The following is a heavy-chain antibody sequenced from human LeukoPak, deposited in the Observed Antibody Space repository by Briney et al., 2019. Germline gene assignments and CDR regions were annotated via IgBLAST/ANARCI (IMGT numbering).Heavy chain of an antibody. D-gene: IGHD5-12*01. V-gene: IGHV1-3*01. Sequence: ASVKVSCKASGYTFTNYAMHWVRQAPGQRLEWMGWINAGNGNTKYSQKFQGGVTITRDTSASTAYMELSSLRSEDTAVYYCASGFEMATIRLDYWGQGTLVTVSS. CDR2: INAGNGNT. CDR3: ASGFEMATIRLDY. J-gene: IGHJ4*02. CDR1: GYTFTNYA.